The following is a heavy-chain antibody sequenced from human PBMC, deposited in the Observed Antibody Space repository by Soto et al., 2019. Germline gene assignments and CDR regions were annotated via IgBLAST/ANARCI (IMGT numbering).Heavy chain of an antibody. V-gene: IGHV4-39*01. CDR1: GGSISSSSYY. Sequence: QLQLQESGPGLVKPSETLSLTCTVSGGSISSSSYYWGWIRQPPGKGLEWIGSIYYSGSTYYNPYLKSRVTISVDTSKNQFSLKLSSVTAADPAVYYCAESRTVTTSHTVFEFDYWGQGTLVTVSS. D-gene: IGHD4-17*01. CDR3: AESRTVTTSHTVFEFDY. CDR2: IYYSGST. J-gene: IGHJ4*02.